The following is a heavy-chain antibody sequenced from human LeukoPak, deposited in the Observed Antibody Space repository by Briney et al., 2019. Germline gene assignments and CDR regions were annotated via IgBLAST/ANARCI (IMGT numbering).Heavy chain of an antibody. Sequence: GGSLRLSCAASGFTFSSYWMSWVRQAPGKGLEWVANIKQDGSEKYYVDSVKGRFTISRDNAKNSLYLQMNSLRAEDTAVYYCARDQGSGINYYYYYMDVWGEGTTVTVSS. CDR1: GFTFSSYW. V-gene: IGHV3-7*01. D-gene: IGHD3-10*01. CDR3: ARDQGSGINYYYYYMDV. J-gene: IGHJ6*03. CDR2: IKQDGSEK.